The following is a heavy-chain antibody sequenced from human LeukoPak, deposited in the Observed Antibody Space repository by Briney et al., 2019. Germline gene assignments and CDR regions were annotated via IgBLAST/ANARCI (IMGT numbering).Heavy chain of an antibody. V-gene: IGHV5-51*01. CDR2: IYPGDSDT. CDR3: ARGMGDSSGYYFDAFDI. D-gene: IGHD3-22*01. J-gene: IGHJ3*02. Sequence: GESLKISFKGSGYSFTSYWIGWVRQMPGKGLEWMGIIYPGDSDTRYSPSFQGQVTISADKSISTAYLQWSSLKASDTAMYYCARGMGDSSGYYFDAFDIWGQGTMVTVSS. CDR1: GYSFTSYW.